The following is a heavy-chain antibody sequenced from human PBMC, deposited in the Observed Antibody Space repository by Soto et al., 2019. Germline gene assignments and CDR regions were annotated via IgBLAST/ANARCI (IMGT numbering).Heavy chain of an antibody. Sequence: PGGSLRLSCVASGFSFSIYDMHWVRQPPGKGLEWVSAIGTAGNTYYLGSVKGRFSISRDNAKNSFYLQMNSLRAGDTAVYYCARGDCSGGSCRYFDALDIWGQGTMVTVSS. D-gene: IGHD2-15*01. CDR1: GFSFSIYD. J-gene: IGHJ3*02. CDR3: ARGDCSGGSCRYFDALDI. CDR2: IGTAGNT. V-gene: IGHV3-13*01.